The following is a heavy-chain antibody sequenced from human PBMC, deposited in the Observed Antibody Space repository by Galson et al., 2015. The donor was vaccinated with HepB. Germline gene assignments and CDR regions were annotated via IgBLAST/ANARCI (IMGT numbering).Heavy chain of an antibody. V-gene: IGHV1-18*01. CDR1: GYIFTSFG. CDR2: ISGYSGKT. Sequence: SVKVSCKASGYIFTSFGISWVRQAPGQGLEWMGWISGYSGKTEYPQNLQGRVTVTTDTSATTAYLELRSLRSDDTAVYYCARVRLVSAGLNDYWGQGTLVTVSS. CDR3: ARVRLVSAGLNDY. J-gene: IGHJ4*02. D-gene: IGHD5/OR15-5a*01.